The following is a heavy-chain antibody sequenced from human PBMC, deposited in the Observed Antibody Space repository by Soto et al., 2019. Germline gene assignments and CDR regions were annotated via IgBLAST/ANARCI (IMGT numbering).Heavy chain of an antibody. CDR1: GFTFSSYA. CDR2: ISSNGGST. J-gene: IGHJ4*02. V-gene: IGHV3-64D*06. CDR3: VKDRYVDY. Sequence: XESLRLSCSVFGFTFSSYAMHWVRQAPGKGLQYVSSISSNGGSTYYADSVKGRFTISRDNSKNTLYLQMSSLRVEDTAVYYCVKDRYVDYWGQGNLVTVSS.